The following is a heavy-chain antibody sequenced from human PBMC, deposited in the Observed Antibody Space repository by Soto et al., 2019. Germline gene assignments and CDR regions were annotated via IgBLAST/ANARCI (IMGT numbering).Heavy chain of an antibody. D-gene: IGHD4-17*01. CDR1: GGSISSYY. Sequence: SETLSLTCTVSGGSISSYYWSWIRQPPGKGLEWIGYIYYSGSTYYNPSLKSRVTISVDTSKNQYSLKLSSVTAADTAVFYCARAATVTTPENYYYYGMDVWGQGTTVTVSS. V-gene: IGHV4-59*01. CDR2: IYYSGST. J-gene: IGHJ6*02. CDR3: ARAATVTTPENYYYYGMDV.